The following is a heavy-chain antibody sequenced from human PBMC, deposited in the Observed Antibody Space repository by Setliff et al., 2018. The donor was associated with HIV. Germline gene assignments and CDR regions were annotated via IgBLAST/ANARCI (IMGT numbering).Heavy chain of an antibody. V-gene: IGHV1-46*01. Sequence: GASVKVSCKASGYTFTTYYIHWVRQAPGQGLEWMGIINPNGGSTSYTPKFQGRVTMTRDTSTSTVYMELSSLRSEDTAVYYCARDPSSSWYGGSLFFDYWGQGTQVTVSS. CDR3: ARDPSSSWYGGSLFFDY. J-gene: IGHJ4*02. D-gene: IGHD6-13*01. CDR2: INPNGGST. CDR1: GYTFTTYY.